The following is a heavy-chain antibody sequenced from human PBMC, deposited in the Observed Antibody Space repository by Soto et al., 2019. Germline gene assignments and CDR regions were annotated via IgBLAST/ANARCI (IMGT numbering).Heavy chain of an antibody. CDR1: GFTVSSYW. D-gene: IGHD3-16*01. CDR3: ARAGLVYYYYMDV. CDR2: INSDGSST. J-gene: IGHJ6*03. Sequence: GGSLRLSCAASGFTVSSYWMHWVRQAPGKGLVWVSRINSDGSSTSYADSVKGRSTISRDNAKNTLYLQMNSLRAEDTAVYYCARAGLVYYYYMDVWGKGTTVTVSS. V-gene: IGHV3-74*01.